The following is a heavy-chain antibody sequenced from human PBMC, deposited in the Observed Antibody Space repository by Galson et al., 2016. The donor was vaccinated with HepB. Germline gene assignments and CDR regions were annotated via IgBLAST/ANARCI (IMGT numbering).Heavy chain of an antibody. V-gene: IGHV6-1*01. Sequence: CAISGDSVSRNTATWNWMRQSPSRGLGWLGRTYYKSIWYDDYAVSVKGRITIYPDTSKNQFSLHLNSVTPEDTAIYYCARELDQLAPPYFDDWGQGTLVTVSS. D-gene: IGHD3-3*02. CDR3: ARELDQLAPPYFDD. CDR2: TYYKSIWYD. J-gene: IGHJ4*02. CDR1: GDSVSRNTAT.